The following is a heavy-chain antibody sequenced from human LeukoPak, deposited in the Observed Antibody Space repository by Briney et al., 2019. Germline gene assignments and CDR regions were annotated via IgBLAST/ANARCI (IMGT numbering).Heavy chain of an antibody. V-gene: IGHV3-21*01. Sequence: GGSLRLSCAASGFTFSSYSMNWVRQAPGKGLEWVSSISSSSSYIYYADSVKGRFTISRDNAKNSLYLQMNSLRAEDTAVYYCARGPPQTGTTEGGWFGPWGQGTLVTVSS. CDR3: ARGPPQTGTTEGGWFGP. CDR1: GFTFSSYS. J-gene: IGHJ5*02. D-gene: IGHD1-1*01. CDR2: ISSSSSYI.